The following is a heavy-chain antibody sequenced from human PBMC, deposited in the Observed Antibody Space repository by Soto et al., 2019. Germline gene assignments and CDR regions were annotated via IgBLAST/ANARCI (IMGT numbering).Heavy chain of an antibody. Sequence: PSETLSLTCTVSGGSASSGDYYWSWIRQPPGKGLEWIGYIYYSGSTNYNPSLKSRVTISVDTSKNQFSLKLSSVTAADTAAYYCARLRIYYDSSRGTVYAFDMWGQGTMVTVSS. D-gene: IGHD3-22*01. CDR2: IYYSGST. V-gene: IGHV4-61*08. CDR3: ARLRIYYDSSRGTVYAFDM. J-gene: IGHJ3*02. CDR1: GGSASSGDYY.